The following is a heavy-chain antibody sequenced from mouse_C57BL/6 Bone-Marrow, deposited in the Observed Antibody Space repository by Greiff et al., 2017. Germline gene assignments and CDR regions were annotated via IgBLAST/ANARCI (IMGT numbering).Heavy chain of an antibody. CDR1: GFSLTSYA. CDR2: IWTGGGT. D-gene: IGHD2-3*01. Sequence: VKLMESGPGLVAPSQSLSITCTVSGFSLTSYAISWVRQPPGKGLEWLGVIWTGGGTNYNSALKSRLSISKDNSKSQVFLKMNSLQTGDTARDYCARKGAWLLYYAMDYGGQGTSVTVSS. J-gene: IGHJ4*01. CDR3: ARKGAWLLYYAMDY. V-gene: IGHV2-9-1*01.